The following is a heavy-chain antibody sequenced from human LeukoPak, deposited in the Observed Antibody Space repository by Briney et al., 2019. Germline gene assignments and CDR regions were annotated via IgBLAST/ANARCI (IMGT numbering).Heavy chain of an antibody. J-gene: IGHJ5*02. CDR2: IYYSGST. CDR3: ARYSYGGEDWFDP. D-gene: IGHD5-18*01. Sequence: PSETLSLTCTVSGGSISSRSYYWGWIRQPPGKGLEWIGSIYYSGSTYYNPSLKSRVTISVDTSKNQFSLNLNSVTAAGTAVYYCARYSYGGEDWFDPWGQGTLVTVSS. V-gene: IGHV4-39*01. CDR1: GGSISSRSYY.